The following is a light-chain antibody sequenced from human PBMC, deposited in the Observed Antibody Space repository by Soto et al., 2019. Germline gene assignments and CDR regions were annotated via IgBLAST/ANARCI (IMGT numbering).Light chain of an antibody. V-gene: IGKV2-28*01. CDR1: QSLLQSKGYWY. J-gene: IGKJ1*01. CDR3: MQPLQSWT. CDR2: LGS. Sequence: IVMTQSPLSLPVTPGEAASISCRSSQSLLQSKGYWYLDWYLQKPGQSPQLLIDLGSNRASGVPDRFSGSGSGTDFTLKISRVEAEDVGVYYCMQPLQSWTFGQGTKVDIK.